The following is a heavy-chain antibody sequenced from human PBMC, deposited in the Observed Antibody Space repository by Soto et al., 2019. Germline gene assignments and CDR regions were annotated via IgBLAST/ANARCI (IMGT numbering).Heavy chain of an antibody. J-gene: IGHJ4*02. CDR2: ISGSGGST. V-gene: IGHV3-23*01. Sequence: GSLRLSCAASGFTFSSYAMSWVRQAPGKGLEWVSAISGSGGSTYYADSVKGRFTISRDNSKNTLYLQMNSLRAEDTAVYYCAKDHGSGWYKDYFDYWGQGTLVTVSS. CDR1: GFTFSSYA. CDR3: AKDHGSGWYKDYFDY. D-gene: IGHD6-19*01.